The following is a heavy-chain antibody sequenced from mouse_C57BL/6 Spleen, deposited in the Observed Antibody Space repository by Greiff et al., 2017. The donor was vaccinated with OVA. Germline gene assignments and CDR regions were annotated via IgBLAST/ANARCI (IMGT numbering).Heavy chain of an antibody. CDR1: GYTFTDYE. D-gene: IGHD1-1*01. Sequence: VQLQQSGAELVRPGASVTLSCKASGYTFTDYEMHWVKQTPVHGLEWIGAIDPETGGTAYNQKFKGKAILTADKSSSTAYMERRSLTSEDSAVYYCTRSDYYGSSNWFAYWGQGTLVTVSA. J-gene: IGHJ3*01. V-gene: IGHV1-15*01. CDR3: TRSDYYGSSNWFAY. CDR2: IDPETGGT.